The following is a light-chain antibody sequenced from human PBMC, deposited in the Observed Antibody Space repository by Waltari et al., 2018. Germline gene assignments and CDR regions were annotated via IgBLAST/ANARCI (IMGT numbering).Light chain of an antibody. J-gene: IGKJ2*03. Sequence: DVVMTQSPLSLLITPGQPASISCRSSQSLVHSNGNTYLSWYQQKPGQPPRRLIYEVSNQDSGVPDRFSGSGAGTDFTLKISRVEAEDVGVYYCGQGTHLPSFGQGTKVEIK. CDR3: GQGTHLPS. V-gene: IGKV2-30*02. CDR1: QSLVHSNGNTY. CDR2: EVS.